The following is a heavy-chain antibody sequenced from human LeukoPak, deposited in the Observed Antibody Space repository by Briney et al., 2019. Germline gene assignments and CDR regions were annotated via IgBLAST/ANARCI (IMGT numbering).Heavy chain of an antibody. V-gene: IGHV3-21*01. CDR1: GFTFSSYS. J-gene: IGHJ4*02. CDR3: ASLSGSSSVEDY. CDR2: ISSSSSYI. D-gene: IGHD1-26*01. Sequence: PGGSLRLSCAASGFTFSSYSMNWVRQAPGKGLEWVSSISSSSSYIYYADSVKGRFTISRDNPKNSLYLQMNNLRADDTAVYYCASLSGSSSVEDYWGQGALVTVSS.